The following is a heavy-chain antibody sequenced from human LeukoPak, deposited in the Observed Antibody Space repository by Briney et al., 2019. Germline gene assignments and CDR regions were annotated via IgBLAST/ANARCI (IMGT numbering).Heavy chain of an antibody. CDR2: ISDNSRTI. D-gene: IGHD7-27*01. V-gene: IGHV3-48*01. CDR1: GFTFSDYG. J-gene: IGHJ4*02. CDR3: ARDSGDSPLDS. Sequence: GGSLRLSCAASGFTFSDYGINWVRQAPGKGLEWVSLISDNSRTIYYADSVKGRFTISRDNAKRSLYQQMNSLRVEDTAVYYCARDSGDSPLDSWGRGTLVTVSS.